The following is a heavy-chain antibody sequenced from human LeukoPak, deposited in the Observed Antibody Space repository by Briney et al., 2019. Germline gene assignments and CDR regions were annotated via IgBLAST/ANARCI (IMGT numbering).Heavy chain of an antibody. J-gene: IGHJ4*02. Sequence: GGSLRLSCAASGFTFSSYAMHWVRQAPGKGLEWVAVISYDGSNKYYADSVKGRFTISRDNSKNTLYLQMNSLRAEDTAMYYCARGRYSSSWAVDYWGQGTLVTVSS. CDR3: ARGRYSSSWAVDY. D-gene: IGHD6-13*01. CDR2: ISYDGSNK. CDR1: GFTFSSYA. V-gene: IGHV3-30*04.